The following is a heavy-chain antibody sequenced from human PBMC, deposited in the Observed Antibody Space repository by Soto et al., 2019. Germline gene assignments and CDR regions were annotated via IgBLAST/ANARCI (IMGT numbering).Heavy chain of an antibody. CDR2: INHSASS. CDR1: GGSFTDYY. Sequence: QVQLRQWGAGLLKPSETLVLTCAVSGGSFTDYYWGWIRQSPGKGLEWIGEINHSASSTYNPSLPSRVTILVDTSKTQFSLRLTSVTAADTAMYYCARGEYDSSGLYSWAPLGFDVWGQGTTVTVSS. V-gene: IGHV4-34*01. D-gene: IGHD3-22*01. CDR3: ARGEYDSSGLYSWAPLGFDV. J-gene: IGHJ6*02.